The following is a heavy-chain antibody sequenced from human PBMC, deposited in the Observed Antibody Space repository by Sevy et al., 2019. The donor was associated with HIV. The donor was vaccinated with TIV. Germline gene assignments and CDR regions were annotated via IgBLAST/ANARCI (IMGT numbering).Heavy chain of an antibody. CDR1: GFTFSSYA. CDR3: ARRPKWELPLWNGMDV. CDR2: ISYDGSNK. V-gene: IGHV3-30*04. Sequence: GGSLILSCAASGFTFSSYAMHWVRHAPGKGLEWVAVISYDGSNKYYADSVKGRFTISRDNSKNTLYLQMNSLRAEDTAVYYCARRPKWELPLWNGMDVWGQGTTVTVSS. D-gene: IGHD1-26*01. J-gene: IGHJ6*02.